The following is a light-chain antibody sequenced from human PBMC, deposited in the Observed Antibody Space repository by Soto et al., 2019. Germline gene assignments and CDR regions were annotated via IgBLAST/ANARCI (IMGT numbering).Light chain of an antibody. CDR2: GVS. Sequence: EIVLTQSPGTLSLSPGERATLSCRASQSYLAWYQQKPGQAPRLLIYGVSSRATGIPDRFSGSGSGTDFTLTISRLEPEDFAVYYWQQYHDSPPWTFGQGTKVEIK. V-gene: IGKV3-20*01. CDR3: QQYHDSPPWT. CDR1: QSY. J-gene: IGKJ1*01.